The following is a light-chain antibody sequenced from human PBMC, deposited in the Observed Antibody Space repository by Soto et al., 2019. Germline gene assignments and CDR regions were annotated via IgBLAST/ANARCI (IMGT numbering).Light chain of an antibody. Sequence: DIQMTQSPSSLSAFVGDRVTITCQASQDISTYVNWYQQKPGKTPNLLIYAASNLETRVPSRFSRSGSGTKFTLTISRLQSEDIGTYYCQQYDNLPVTFGPGTKVNVK. CDR2: AAS. CDR3: QQYDNLPVT. CDR1: QDISTY. V-gene: IGKV1-33*01. J-gene: IGKJ3*01.